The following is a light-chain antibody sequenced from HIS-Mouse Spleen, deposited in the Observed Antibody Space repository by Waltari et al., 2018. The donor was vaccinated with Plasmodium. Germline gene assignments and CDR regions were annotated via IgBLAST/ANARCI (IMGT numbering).Light chain of an antibody. Sequence: QSALTQPASVSGSPGKSIPISCTGTSSDVGSYHLGPWYQTHPGKAPKLMIYEGSKRPSGVSNRFSGSKSGNTASLTISGLQAEDEADYYCCSYAGSSTLVFGGGTKLTVL. J-gene: IGLJ3*02. CDR1: SSDVGSYHL. V-gene: IGLV2-23*01. CDR2: EGS. CDR3: CSYAGSSTLV.